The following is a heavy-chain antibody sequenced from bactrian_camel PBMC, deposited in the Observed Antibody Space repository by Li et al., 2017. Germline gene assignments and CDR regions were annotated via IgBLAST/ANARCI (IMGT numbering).Heavy chain of an antibody. CDR1: GFHVRSYY. D-gene: IGHD6*01. CDR2: IYSDGGKT. J-gene: IGHJ4*01. Sequence: QVQLVESGGGLVQPGDSVRLSCVASGFHVRSYYMIWARQVPGKGLEWLTSIYSDGGKTYTLESVKGRFSISRNDLNDTTYLQMDNVESEDTALYYCGTRYPGSWYRTYWGQGTQVTVS. CDR3: GTRYPGSWYRTY. V-gene: IGHV3-2*01.